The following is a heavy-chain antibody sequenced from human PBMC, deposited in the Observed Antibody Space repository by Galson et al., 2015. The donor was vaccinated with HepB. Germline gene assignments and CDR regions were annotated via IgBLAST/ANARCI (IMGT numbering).Heavy chain of an antibody. V-gene: IGHV3-20*04. J-gene: IGHJ4*02. CDR3: ARDPSGYDSLYYFDY. CDR2: INWNGGST. Sequence: SLRLSCAASGFTFDDYGMSWVRQAPGKGLEWVSGINWNGGSTGYADSVKGRFTISRDNAKNSLYLQMNSLRAEDTASYYCARDPSGYDSLYYFDYWGQGTLVTVSS. D-gene: IGHD5-12*01. CDR1: GFTFDDYG.